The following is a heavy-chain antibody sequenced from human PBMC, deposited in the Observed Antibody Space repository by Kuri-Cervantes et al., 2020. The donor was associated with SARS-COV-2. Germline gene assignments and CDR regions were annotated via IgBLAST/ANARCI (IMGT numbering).Heavy chain of an antibody. J-gene: IGHJ4*02. V-gene: IGHV3-21*01. CDR3: AREEGGELGEAFDY. D-gene: IGHD7-27*01. Sequence: LSLTCAASGFTFSGYSMNWIRQAPGKGLEWVASIDSSSYYIYHADSVKGRLTISRDNAKTSLYLQMNSLKPEDMAVYYCAREEGGELGEAFDYWGQGALVTVSS. CDR1: GFTFSGYS. CDR2: IDSSSYYI.